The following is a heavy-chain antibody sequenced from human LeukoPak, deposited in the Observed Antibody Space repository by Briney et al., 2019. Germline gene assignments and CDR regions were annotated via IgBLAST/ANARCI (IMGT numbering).Heavy chain of an antibody. J-gene: IGHJ4*02. D-gene: IGHD3-9*01. CDR1: GGSFSGFY. CDR2: INHSGST. Sequence: SETLSLTCAVYGGSFSGFYWSWIRQPPGKGLEWIGEINHSGSTNYNPSLKSRVTISVDTSKNQFSLKLSSVTAADTAVYYCAGGRYAEADYWGQGTLVTVSS. CDR3: AGGRYAEADY. V-gene: IGHV4-34*01.